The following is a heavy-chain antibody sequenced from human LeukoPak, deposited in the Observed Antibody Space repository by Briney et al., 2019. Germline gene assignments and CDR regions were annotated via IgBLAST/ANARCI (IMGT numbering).Heavy chain of an antibody. CDR1: GGSISSYY. Sequence: PSETLSLTCTVSGGSISSYYWSWIRQPPGKGLEWIGYIYYSGSTNYNPSLKSRVTISVNTSKNQFSLKLSSVTAADTAVYYCARQGGGRGITMVRGMSLFDYWGQGTLVTVSS. CDR3: ARQGGGRGITMVRGMSLFDY. V-gene: IGHV4-59*08. D-gene: IGHD3-10*01. CDR2: IYYSGST. J-gene: IGHJ4*02.